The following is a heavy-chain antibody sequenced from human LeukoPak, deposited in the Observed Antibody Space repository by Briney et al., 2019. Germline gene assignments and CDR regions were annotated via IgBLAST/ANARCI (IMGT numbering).Heavy chain of an antibody. Sequence: GGSLRLSCAAPGFTFSSYAMSWVRQAPGKGLEWVSAISGSGGSTYYADSVKGRFTISRDNSKNTLYLQVNSLRAEDTAVYYCAKEADCSGGSCLYFDYWGQGTLVTASS. CDR2: ISGSGGST. CDR3: AKEADCSGGSCLYFDY. J-gene: IGHJ4*02. D-gene: IGHD2-15*01. CDR1: GFTFSSYA. V-gene: IGHV3-23*01.